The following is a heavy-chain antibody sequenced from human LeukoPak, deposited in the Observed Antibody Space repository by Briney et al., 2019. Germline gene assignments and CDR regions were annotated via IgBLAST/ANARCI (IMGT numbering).Heavy chain of an antibody. CDR3: ARASDGYKPSPLDY. Sequence: PGRSLRLSCAASGFTFSSYAMHWVRQAPGKGLEWVSSISSSSSYIYYADSVKGRFTISRDNSKNTLYLQMNSLRAEDTAVYYCARASDGYKPSPLDYWGQGTLVTVSS. V-gene: IGHV3-21*01. D-gene: IGHD5-24*01. J-gene: IGHJ4*02. CDR1: GFTFSSYA. CDR2: ISSSSSYI.